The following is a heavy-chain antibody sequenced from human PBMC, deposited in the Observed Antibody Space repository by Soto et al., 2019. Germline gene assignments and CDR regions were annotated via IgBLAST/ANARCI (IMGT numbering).Heavy chain of an antibody. D-gene: IGHD2-15*01. CDR3: ARRGPLNNIEVVPDYFALDV. CDR1: GFTFSDYY. V-gene: IGHV3-11*01. CDR2: ISSGGGSK. J-gene: IGHJ6*02. Sequence: GGSLRLSCAASGFTFSDYYTSWIRQAPGKGLEWVSYISSGGGSKYYTESVKGRFTISRDLAKNSLHLQMDYLRVEDTAVYFCARRGPLNNIEVVPDYFALDVWGQGTTVTVSS.